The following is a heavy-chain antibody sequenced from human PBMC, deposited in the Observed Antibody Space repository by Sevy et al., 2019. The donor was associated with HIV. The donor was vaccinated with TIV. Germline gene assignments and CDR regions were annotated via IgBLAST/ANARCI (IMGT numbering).Heavy chain of an antibody. CDR1: GFTFDDYT. CDR2: ISWDGGST. V-gene: IGHV3-43*01. J-gene: IGHJ4*02. CDR3: AKARRGGSYDY. D-gene: IGHD1-26*01. Sequence: GGSLRLSCAASGFTFDDYTMHWVRQAPGQGLEWVSLISWDGGSTYYADSVKGRFTISRENSKNSLYLQMNSLRTEDTALYYCAKARRGGSYDYWGQGTLVTVSS.